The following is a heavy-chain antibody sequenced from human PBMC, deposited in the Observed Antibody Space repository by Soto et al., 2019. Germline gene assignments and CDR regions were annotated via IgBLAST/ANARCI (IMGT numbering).Heavy chain of an antibody. CDR2: IYYSGST. CDR3: ARVDEGTFWFDP. D-gene: IGHD1-1*01. Sequence: PSETLSLTCTVSGGSISSGGYYWSWIRQHPGKGLEWIGYIYYSGSTYYNPSLKSRVTISVDTSKNQFSLKLSSVTAADTAVYYCARVDEGTFWFDPWGQGTRFTVFS. CDR1: GGSISSGGYY. J-gene: IGHJ5*02. V-gene: IGHV4-31*03.